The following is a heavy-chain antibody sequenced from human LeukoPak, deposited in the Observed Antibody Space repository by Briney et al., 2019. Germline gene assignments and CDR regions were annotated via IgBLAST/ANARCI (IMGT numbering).Heavy chain of an antibody. CDR3: AKDRNPRYDIPGGNWFDP. CDR1: GFTFSSYA. V-gene: IGHV3-30-3*01. D-gene: IGHD3-9*01. Sequence: GGSLRLSCAASGFTFSSYAMHWVRQAPGKGLEWVAVISYDGSNKYYADSVKGRFTISRDNSKNTLYLQMNSLRAEDTAVYYCAKDRNPRYDIPGGNWFDPWGQGTLVTVSS. J-gene: IGHJ5*02. CDR2: ISYDGSNK.